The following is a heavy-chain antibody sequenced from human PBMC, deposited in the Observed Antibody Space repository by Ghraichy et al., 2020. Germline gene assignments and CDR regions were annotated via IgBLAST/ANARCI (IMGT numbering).Heavy chain of an antibody. CDR2: FDPEDGET. CDR1: GYTLTELS. CDR3: ATAFARRDGYNILPDY. Sequence: ASVKVSCKVSGYTLTELSMHWVRQAPGKGLEWMGGFDPEDGETIYAQKFQGRVTMTEDTSTDTAYMELSSLRSEDTAVYYCATAFARRDGYNILPDYWGQGTLVTVSS. D-gene: IGHD5-24*01. J-gene: IGHJ4*02. V-gene: IGHV1-24*01.